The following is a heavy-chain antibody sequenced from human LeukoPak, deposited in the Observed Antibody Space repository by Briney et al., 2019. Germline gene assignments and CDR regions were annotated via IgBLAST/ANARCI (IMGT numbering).Heavy chain of an antibody. V-gene: IGHV1-69*05. CDR2: IIPIFGTA. Sequence: SVKVSCKASGGTFSSYAISWVRQAPGQGLEWMGGIIPIFGTANYAQKFQGRVTITTDESTSTAYMELSSLRSEDTAVYYCAGGEYAAAATGYFDYWGQGTLVTVSS. CDR1: GGTFSSYA. CDR3: AGGEYAAAATGYFDY. D-gene: IGHD6-13*01. J-gene: IGHJ4*02.